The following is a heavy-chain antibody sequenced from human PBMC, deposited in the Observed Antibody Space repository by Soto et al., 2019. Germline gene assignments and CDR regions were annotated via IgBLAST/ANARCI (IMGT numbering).Heavy chain of an antibody. CDR3: ASHVSAAGTVTRYYGMDV. Sequence: GESLKISCKGSGYSFTSYWLSWVRQMPGKGLEWMGRIDPSGSYTNYSPSFQGHVTISADKSISTSYLQWSSLKASDTALYYCASHVSAAGTVTRYYGMDVWGQGTTVTVSS. CDR1: GYSFTSYW. D-gene: IGHD6-13*01. CDR2: IDPSGSYT. V-gene: IGHV5-10-1*01. J-gene: IGHJ6*02.